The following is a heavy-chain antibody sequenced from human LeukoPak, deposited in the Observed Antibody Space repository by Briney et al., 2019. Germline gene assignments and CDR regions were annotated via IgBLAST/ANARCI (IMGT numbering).Heavy chain of an antibody. J-gene: IGHJ4*02. CDR1: GYTFTSYD. Sequence: GASVKVSCKASGYTFTSYDINWVRQATGQGLEWMAWMNPNNGQTDVAQKFQGRVTMTRDTSISTAYMELSSLRSDDTAVYCCARGLYPSGNYPPDYWGQGTLVTVSS. CDR3: ARGLYPSGNYPPDY. D-gene: IGHD3-10*01. V-gene: IGHV1-8*01. CDR2: MNPNNGQT.